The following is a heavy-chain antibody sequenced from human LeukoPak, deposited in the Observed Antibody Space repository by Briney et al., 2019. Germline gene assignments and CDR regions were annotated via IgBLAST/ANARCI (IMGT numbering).Heavy chain of an antibody. D-gene: IGHD1-7*01. CDR1: GFTVSSNY. CDR3: ASRTGTTYYYGMDV. Sequence: PGGSLRLSCAASGFTVSSNYMSWVRQAPGKGLEWASVIYSGGSTYYADSVKGRFTIARDNSKNTLYLQMNSLRAEDTAVYYCASRTGTTYYYGMDVWGQGTTVTVSS. CDR2: IYSGGST. V-gene: IGHV3-53*01. J-gene: IGHJ6*02.